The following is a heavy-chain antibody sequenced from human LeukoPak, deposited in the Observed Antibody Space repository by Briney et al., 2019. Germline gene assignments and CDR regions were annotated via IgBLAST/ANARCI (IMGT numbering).Heavy chain of an antibody. CDR3: AKDRGGGSSSGYYYFDY. V-gene: IGHV1-2*02. CDR2: INPDSGGT. CDR1: GYTFTGYY. D-gene: IGHD3-22*01. Sequence: ASVKVSCKASGYTFTGYYVHWVRQAPGQGLEWMGWINPDSGGTNYAQKFQGRVTMTRDTSISTAYMELNSRRSDDTAVYYCAKDRGGGSSSGYYYFDYWGQGTLVTVSS. J-gene: IGHJ4*02.